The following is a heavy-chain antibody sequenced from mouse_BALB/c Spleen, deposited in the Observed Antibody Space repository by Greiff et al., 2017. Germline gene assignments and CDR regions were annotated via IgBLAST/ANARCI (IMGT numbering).Heavy chain of an antibody. Sequence: VMLVESGPGLVAPSQSLSITCTVSGFSLTSYGVHWVRQPPGKGLEWLGVIWAGGSTNYNSALMSRLSISKDNSKSQVFLKMNSLQTDDTAMYYCAREPRGTSYAMDYWGQGTSVTVSS. CDR1: GFSLTSYG. CDR3: AREPRGTSYAMDY. CDR2: IWAGGST. J-gene: IGHJ4*01. V-gene: IGHV2-9*02.